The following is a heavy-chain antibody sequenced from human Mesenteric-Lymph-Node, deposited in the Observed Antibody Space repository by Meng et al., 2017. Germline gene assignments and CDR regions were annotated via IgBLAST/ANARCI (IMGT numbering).Heavy chain of an antibody. J-gene: IGHJ6*02. CDR2: ISSSGSTI. CDR3: ARYSTGPSRIDV. D-gene: IGHD2-8*02. Sequence: GESLKISCAASGFTFSSYEMNWVRQAPGKGLEWVSYISSSGSTIYYADSVKGRFTISRDNAKDSLYLQMNSLRAEDTALYYCARYSTGPSRIDVWGQGTTVTVSS. V-gene: IGHV3-48*03. CDR1: GFTFSSYE.